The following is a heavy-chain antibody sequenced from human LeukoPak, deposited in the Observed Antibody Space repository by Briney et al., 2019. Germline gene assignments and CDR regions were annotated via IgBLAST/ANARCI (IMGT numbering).Heavy chain of an antibody. CDR2: IYYSGST. CDR3: ARTKRYCSGGSCSLNWFDP. V-gene: IGHV4-59*08. Sequence: SETLSLTCTVSGGSISSYYWSWIRQPPGKGLEWIGYIYYSGSTNYNPSLKSRVTMSVDTSKNQFSLKLSSVTAADTAVYYCARTKRYCSGGSCSLNWFDPWGQGTLVTVS. J-gene: IGHJ5*02. D-gene: IGHD2-15*01. CDR1: GGSISSYY.